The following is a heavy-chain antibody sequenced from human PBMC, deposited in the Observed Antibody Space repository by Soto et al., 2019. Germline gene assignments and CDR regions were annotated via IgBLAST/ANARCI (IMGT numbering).Heavy chain of an antibody. Sequence: QVHLVQSGAEVKKPGASVKVSCKGSGYGFTTYGITWVRQAPGQGLEWMAWISAHNGNTNYAQKLQGRVTVTRDTSTSTAYMELRSLRSDDTAVYYSVRGRYGDYWCQGALVTVSS. V-gene: IGHV1-18*01. J-gene: IGHJ4*02. CDR1: GYGFTTYG. CDR3: VRGRYGDY. D-gene: IGHD1-1*01. CDR2: ISAHNGNT.